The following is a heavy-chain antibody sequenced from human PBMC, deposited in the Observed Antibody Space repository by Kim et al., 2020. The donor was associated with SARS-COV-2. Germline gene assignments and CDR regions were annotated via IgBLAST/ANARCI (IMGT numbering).Heavy chain of an antibody. CDR3: AKGALGYFYMDV. CDR1: GFTFGSHT. CDR2: ISRSGIST. Sequence: GGSLRLSCVASGFTFGSHTMTWVRQAPGKGLEWVSAISRSGISTNYADSVKGRFTISRDNSEKTVYLPMNTLRAEDTAVYYCAKGALGYFYMDVWGKG. J-gene: IGHJ6*03. V-gene: IGHV3-23*01.